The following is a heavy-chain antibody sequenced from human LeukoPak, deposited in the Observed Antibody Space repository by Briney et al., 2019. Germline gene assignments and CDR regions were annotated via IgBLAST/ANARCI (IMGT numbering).Heavy chain of an antibody. J-gene: IGHJ6*03. CDR3: ARDGGWYKRGLDHYYYYMDV. V-gene: IGHV3-11*01. Sequence: GGSLRLACAAFGFTFSDFYMSWIRQAPGKGLEWVSYISSSGSSIHHADSVKGRFTISRDNAKNSLDLQMNSLRVEDTALYYCARDGGWYKRGLDHYYYYMDVWGKGTTVIVSS. CDR2: ISSSGSSI. CDR1: GFTFSDFY. D-gene: IGHD6-19*01.